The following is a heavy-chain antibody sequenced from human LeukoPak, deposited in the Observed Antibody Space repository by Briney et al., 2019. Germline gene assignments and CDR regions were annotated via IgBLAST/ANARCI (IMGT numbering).Heavy chain of an antibody. CDR1: GFTVSSYE. Sequence: GGALRLSCAVSGFTVSSYEMNWVRQAPGKGLEWVSYISRSGTIYYADSVKGRFTISRDNAKNSLYLQMNSLRAEDTAVYYCARVPGTWGQGTLVTVSS. D-gene: IGHD3-10*01. CDR2: ISRSGTI. J-gene: IGHJ4*02. V-gene: IGHV3-48*03. CDR3: ARVPGT.